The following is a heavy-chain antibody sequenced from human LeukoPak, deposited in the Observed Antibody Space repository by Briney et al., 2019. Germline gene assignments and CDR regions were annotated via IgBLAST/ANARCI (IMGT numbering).Heavy chain of an antibody. CDR1: GYTFTGYY. CDR3: ARGDRRMGKAY. Sequence: ASVTVSCKASGYTFTGYYMHWVRQAPGQGLEWMGWINPNSGNTGYAQKFQGRVTVTRNTSISTAYMELSSLRSEDTAVYYCARGDRRMGKAYWGQGTLVTVSS. J-gene: IGHJ4*02. V-gene: IGHV1-8*02. CDR2: INPNSGNT. D-gene: IGHD7-27*01.